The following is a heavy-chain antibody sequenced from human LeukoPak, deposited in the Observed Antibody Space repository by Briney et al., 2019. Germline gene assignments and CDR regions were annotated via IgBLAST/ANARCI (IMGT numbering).Heavy chain of an antibody. CDR1: GFTFSSYS. Sequence: GGSLRLSCAASGFTFSSYSMNWVRQAPGKGLEWVSSISSSSSYIYYADSVKGRFTISRDNAKNSLYLQMNSLRAEDTAAYYCAREGTSGGFDYWGQGTLVTVSS. CDR3: AREGTSGGFDY. V-gene: IGHV3-21*01. D-gene: IGHD2-15*01. J-gene: IGHJ4*02. CDR2: ISSSSSYI.